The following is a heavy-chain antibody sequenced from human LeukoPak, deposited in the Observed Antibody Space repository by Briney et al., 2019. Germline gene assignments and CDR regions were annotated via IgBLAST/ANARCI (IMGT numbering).Heavy chain of an antibody. Sequence: WASVKVSCKVSGYTLTELSMHWVRQAPGQGLEWMGWISAYNGNTNYAQKLQGRVTMTTDTSTSTAYMELRSLRSDDTAVYYCARKDVFDYWGQGTLVTVSS. CDR3: ARKDVFDY. J-gene: IGHJ4*02. CDR2: ISAYNGNT. CDR1: GYTLTELS. V-gene: IGHV1-18*01.